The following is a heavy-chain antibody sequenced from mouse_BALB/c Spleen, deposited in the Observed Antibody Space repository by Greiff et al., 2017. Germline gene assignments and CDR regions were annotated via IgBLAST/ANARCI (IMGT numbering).Heavy chain of an antibody. CDR2: IDPANGNT. J-gene: IGHJ2*01. D-gene: IGHD2-1*01. CDR1: GFNIKDTY. V-gene: IGHV14-3*02. Sequence: VHVKQSGAELVKPGASVKLSCTASGFNIKDTYMHWVKQRPEQGLEWIGRIDPANGNTKYDPKFQGKATITADTSSNTAYLQLSSLTSEDTAVYYCAPIYYGNYPDYWGQGTTLTVSS. CDR3: APIYYGNYPDY.